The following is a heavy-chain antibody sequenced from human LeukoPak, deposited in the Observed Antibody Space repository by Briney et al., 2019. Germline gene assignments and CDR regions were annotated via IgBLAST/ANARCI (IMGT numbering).Heavy chain of an antibody. V-gene: IGHV3-15*01. CDR2: IKSKTAGGTT. CDR3: TTYYYGSSFY. Sequence: PGGSLRLSCAASGFTVIDAWMTWVRQAPGKGLEWVGRIKSKTAGGTTDYAAPVKGRFTISRDDSKNTLYLQMKSLKTEDTAVYYCTTYYYGSSFYWGQGTLVTVSS. J-gene: IGHJ4*02. D-gene: IGHD6-13*01. CDR1: GFTVIDAW.